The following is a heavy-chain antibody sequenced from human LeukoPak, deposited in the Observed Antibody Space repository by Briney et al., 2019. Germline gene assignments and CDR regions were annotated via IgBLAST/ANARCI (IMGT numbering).Heavy chain of an antibody. V-gene: IGHV1-18*04. J-gene: IGHJ4*02. CDR3: ARGLRGYSYGMVAY. D-gene: IGHD5-18*01. CDR2: ISAYNGNT. CDR1: GYTFTSYG. Sequence: ASVKVSCKASGYTFTSYGISWVRQAPGQGLEWMGWISAYNGNTNYAQKLQGRVTMTTDTSTSTAYMELRSLRSDDTAVYYCARGLRGYSYGMVAYWGQGTLVTVSS.